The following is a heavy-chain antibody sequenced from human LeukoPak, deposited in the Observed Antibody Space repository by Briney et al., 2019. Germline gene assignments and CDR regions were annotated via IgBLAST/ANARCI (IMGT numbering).Heavy chain of an antibody. J-gene: IGHJ5*02. V-gene: IGHV3-48*03. Sequence: GGSLRLSCAASGFTFSSYEMNWVRQAPGKGLEWVSYISNSGSTIYYADSVKGRFTISRDNAKNSLYLQMNSLRAEDTAVYYCAAPGIAVAGTKVDWFDPWGPGTLVTVSS. CDR1: GFTFSSYE. CDR3: AAPGIAVAGTKVDWFDP. CDR2: ISNSGSTI. D-gene: IGHD6-19*01.